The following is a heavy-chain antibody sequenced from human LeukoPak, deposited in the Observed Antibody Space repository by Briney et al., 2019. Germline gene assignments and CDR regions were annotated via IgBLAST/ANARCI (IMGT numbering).Heavy chain of an antibody. CDR2: IKQDGSEK. D-gene: IGHD3-16*01. CDR3: ARDLSDDGSPYTHYGMAV. CDR1: GFTFSSYW. Sequence: GGSLRLSCAASGFTFSSYWMSWVRQALGKGLEWVANIKQDGSEKYYVDSVKGRFTISRDNAKNSLYLQMNSLRAEDTAVYYCARDLSDDGSPYTHYGMAVWGQGTTVTVSS. V-gene: IGHV3-7*03. J-gene: IGHJ6*02.